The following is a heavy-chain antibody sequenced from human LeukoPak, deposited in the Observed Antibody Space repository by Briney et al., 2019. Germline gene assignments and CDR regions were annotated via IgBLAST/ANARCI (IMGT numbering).Heavy chain of an antibody. CDR1: GFTLNDYY. J-gene: IGHJ5*02. CDR2: INIGGTNT. CDR3: ATDGAGFDT. V-gene: IGHV3-11*01. Sequence: KPGGSLRLSCAASGFTLNDYYMSWIRQAPGKGLEWLSYINIGGTNTHYADSVKGRFTISRDNAKKSLYLEMSNLRAEDTAVYYCATDGAGFDTWGQGVLVTVSS.